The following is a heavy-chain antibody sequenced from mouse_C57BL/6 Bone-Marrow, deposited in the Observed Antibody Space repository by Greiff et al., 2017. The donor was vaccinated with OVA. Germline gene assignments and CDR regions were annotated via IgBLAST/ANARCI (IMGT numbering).Heavy chain of an antibody. CDR2: IYPRSGNT. D-gene: IGHD2-1*01. J-gene: IGHJ2*01. CDR1: GYTFTSYG. CDR3: ARLFYYGITGSFDD. V-gene: IGHV1-81*01. Sequence: VQLQQSGAELARPGASVKLSCKASGYTFTSYGISWVKQRTGQGLEWIGEIYPRSGNTYYNEKFKGKATLTADKSSSTAYMELRSLTSEDSAVYFCARLFYYGITGSFDDWGQGTTLTVSS.